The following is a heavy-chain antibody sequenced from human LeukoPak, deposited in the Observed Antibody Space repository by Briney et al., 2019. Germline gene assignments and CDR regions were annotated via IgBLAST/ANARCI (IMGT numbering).Heavy chain of an antibody. J-gene: IGHJ6*03. D-gene: IGHD2-2*01. CDR2: INSSSSYI. CDR1: GFTFSSYS. CDR3: ETDAGGEYCSGTSCYAGYYMDF. Sequence: GGSLRLSCAASGFTFSSYSMNWVRQAPGKGLEWVSSINSSSSYIYYADSVKGRFTISRDNAKNSLYLQMNSLRAEDTAVYYSETDAGGEYCSGTSCYAGYYMDFWGKGTTVTVSS. V-gene: IGHV3-21*01.